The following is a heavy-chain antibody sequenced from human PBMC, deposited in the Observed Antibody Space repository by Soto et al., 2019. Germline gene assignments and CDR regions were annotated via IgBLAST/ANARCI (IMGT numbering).Heavy chain of an antibody. V-gene: IGHV3-30*18. CDR2: ISYDGSNK. CDR3: ANDPGVSSY. Sequence: QVQLVESGGGVVQPGRSLRLSCAASGFTFSSYGMHWVRQAPGKGLEWVAVISYDGSNKYYADSVKGRFTISRDNSKNKLYLQMNSLRAEDTAVYYCANDPGVSSYWGQGTLVTVS. J-gene: IGHJ4*02. D-gene: IGHD6-6*01. CDR1: GFTFSSYG.